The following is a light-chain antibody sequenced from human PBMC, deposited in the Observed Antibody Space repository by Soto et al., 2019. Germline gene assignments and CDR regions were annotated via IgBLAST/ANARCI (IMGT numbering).Light chain of an antibody. V-gene: IGKV1-27*01. CDR3: QKYNSAPQT. CDR2: AAS. Sequence: DIQMTQSPSSLSASVGDRVTITCRASQGIGNLLAWYQQKPGKVPKLLIYAASTLQSGVPSRFSGSGSGTDFTLTTSSLQPEDVATYYCQKYNSAPQTFGQGTKVEIK. J-gene: IGKJ1*01. CDR1: QGIGNL.